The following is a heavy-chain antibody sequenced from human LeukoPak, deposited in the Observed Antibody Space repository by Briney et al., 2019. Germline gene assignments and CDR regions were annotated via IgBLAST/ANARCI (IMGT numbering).Heavy chain of an antibody. V-gene: IGHV1-18*01. CDR1: AYTFTSYG. J-gene: IGHJ4*02. D-gene: IGHD7-27*01. CDR3: ARDEDELTGGRRYFDY. CDR2: ISANNGNT. Sequence: ASVKVSCKASAYTFTSYGIHWVRQAPGQGLEWMGWISANNGNTNYVQKLQGRVTMTTDTSTTTAYMELRSLRSDDTAVYYCARDEDELTGGRRYFDYWGQGTLVTVSS.